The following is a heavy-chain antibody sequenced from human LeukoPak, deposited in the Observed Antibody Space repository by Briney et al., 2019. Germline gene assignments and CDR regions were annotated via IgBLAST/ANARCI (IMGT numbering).Heavy chain of an antibody. D-gene: IGHD6-13*01. J-gene: IGHJ4*01. Sequence: GASVKVSCKAPGYXFTDYYIHWVRQAPGQGLEWMGWINPNSGGTNFAQKFRGRVTMTRDTSITTAYMELTRLKSDDTAVYYCARGGVRTAASSLGYWGQGTLVTVSS. V-gene: IGHV1-2*02. CDR3: ARGGVRTAASSLGY. CDR1: GYXFTDYY. CDR2: INPNSGGT.